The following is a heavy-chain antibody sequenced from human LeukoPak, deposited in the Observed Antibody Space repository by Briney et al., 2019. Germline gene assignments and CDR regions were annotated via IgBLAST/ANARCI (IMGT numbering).Heavy chain of an antibody. CDR3: ARAGAAAGTPFDY. D-gene: IGHD6-13*01. V-gene: IGHV1-18*04. Sequence: GASVKVSCKASGYRFTGYYLHWVRQAPGQGLEWMGWITSYNGNTKYAQQLQGRVTMTTDTSTGTAYMELRSLRSDDTAVYYCARAGAAAGTPFDYWGQGTLVTVSS. J-gene: IGHJ4*02. CDR1: GYRFTGYY. CDR2: ITSYNGNT.